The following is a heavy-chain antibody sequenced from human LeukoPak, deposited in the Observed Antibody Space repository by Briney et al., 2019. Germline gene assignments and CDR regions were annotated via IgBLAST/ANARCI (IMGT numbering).Heavy chain of an antibody. CDR3: ARWFGESGGFDY. Sequence: PSETLSLTCTVSGGSISSGDYYWSWIRQPPGKGLEWIGYIYYSGSTYYNPSLKSRVTISVDTSKNQFSLKLSSVTAADTAVYYCARWFGESGGFDYWGQGTLVTVSS. V-gene: IGHV4-30-4*01. D-gene: IGHD3-10*01. CDR2: IYYSGST. J-gene: IGHJ4*02. CDR1: GGSISSGDYY.